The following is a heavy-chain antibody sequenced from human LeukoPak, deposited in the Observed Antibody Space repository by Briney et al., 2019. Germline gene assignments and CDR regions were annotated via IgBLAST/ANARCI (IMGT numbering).Heavy chain of an antibody. CDR2: TYYSGST. CDR1: GGSISSYY. V-gene: IGHV4-59*01. J-gene: IGHJ3*02. D-gene: IGHD3-10*01. Sequence: PSETLSLTCTVSGGSISSYYWSWIRQPPGKGLEWIGYTYYSGSTNYNPSLKSRVTISVDTSKNQFSLKLSSVTAADTAVYYCASVSRYYYGSGRAFDIWGQGTMVTVSS. CDR3: ASVSRYYYGSGRAFDI.